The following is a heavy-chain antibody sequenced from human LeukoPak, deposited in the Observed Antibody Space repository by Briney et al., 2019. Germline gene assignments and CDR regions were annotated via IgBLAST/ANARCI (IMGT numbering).Heavy chain of an antibody. CDR1: AGSISIYY. CDR3: ARESADYGDRYYYGMDV. J-gene: IGHJ6*02. Sequence: SETLSLTCTVSAGSISIYYWSRIRQPAGKGLEWLGRIYTSGSTNYNPSLKSPVTMSVDTSKNQFSLKLSSVTAADTAVYYCARESADYGDRYYYGMDVWGQGTTVTVSS. CDR2: IYTSGST. V-gene: IGHV4-4*07. D-gene: IGHD4-17*01.